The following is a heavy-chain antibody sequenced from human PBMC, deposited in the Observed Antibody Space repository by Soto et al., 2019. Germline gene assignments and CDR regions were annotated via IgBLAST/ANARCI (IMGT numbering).Heavy chain of an antibody. CDR3: AKDMGRRGRYNWILPFYYYYYGMDV. CDR2: ISWDGGST. Sequence: GGSLRLSCAASGFTFDDYAMHWVRQAPGKCLEWVSLISWDGGSTYYADSVKGRFTISRDNSKNSLYLQMNSLRAEDTALYYCAKDMGRRGRYNWILPFYYYYYGMDVWGQGTTVTVSS. CDR1: GFTFDDYA. J-gene: IGHJ6*02. D-gene: IGHD1-20*01. V-gene: IGHV3-43D*03.